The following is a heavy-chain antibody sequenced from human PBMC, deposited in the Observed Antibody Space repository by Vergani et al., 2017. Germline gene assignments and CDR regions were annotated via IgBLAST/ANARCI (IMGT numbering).Heavy chain of an antibody. J-gene: IGHJ3*02. Sequence: EVQLLESGGGLVQPGGSLRLSCAASGFTFSSYAMSWVRQAPGKGLEWVSAISGSGGSTYYADSVKGRFTISRDNSKNTLYLQMNSLRAEDTAVYYCAKDPSHYNWNDFDAFDIWGQGTMVTVSS. D-gene: IGHD1-20*01. CDR3: AKDPSHYNWNDFDAFDI. CDR1: GFTFSSYA. CDR2: ISGSGGST. V-gene: IGHV3-23*01.